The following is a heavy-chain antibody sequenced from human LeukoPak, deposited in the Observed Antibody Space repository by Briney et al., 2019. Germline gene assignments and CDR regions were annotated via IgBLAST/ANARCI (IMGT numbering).Heavy chain of an antibody. D-gene: IGHD2-2*01. CDR2: ISGSGGST. J-gene: IGHJ4*02. Sequence: PGGPLRLSCAASGFTFSSYAMSWVRQAPGKGLEWVSAISGSGGSTYYADSVKGRFTISRDNSKNTLYLQMNSLRAEDTAVYYCAKMAWGYCSSTSCYGLDYWGQGTLVTVSS. CDR3: AKMAWGYCSSTSCYGLDY. V-gene: IGHV3-23*01. CDR1: GFTFSSYA.